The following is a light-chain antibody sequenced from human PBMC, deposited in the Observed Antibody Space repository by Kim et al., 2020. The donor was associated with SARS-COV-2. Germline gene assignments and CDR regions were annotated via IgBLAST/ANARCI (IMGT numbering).Light chain of an antibody. CDR2: GAS. J-gene: IGKJ5*01. CDR1: QSVGSN. CDR3: QQYDNWPIT. V-gene: IGKV3-15*01. Sequence: VSPGERATLSCRASQSVGSNLAWYQQKPGQTPRLLSYGASTRATGIPARFSGSGSGREFTLTISSLQSEDFAVYYCQQYDNWPITFGQGTRLEIK.